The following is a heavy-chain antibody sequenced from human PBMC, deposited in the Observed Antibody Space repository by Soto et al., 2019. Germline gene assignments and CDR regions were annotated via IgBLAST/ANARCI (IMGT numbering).Heavy chain of an antibody. CDR3: AAGVYYVISGYPPFYYYYGMAV. J-gene: IGHJ6*02. CDR2: IVVGSGNT. CDR1: GFTFTSSA. V-gene: IGHV1-58*01. D-gene: IGHD3-22*01. Sequence: SVKVSCKASGFTFTSSAVQWVRQARGQRLEWIGWIVVGSGNTNYAQKFQERVTITRDMSTSTAYMELSSLRSEDTAVYYCAAGVYYVISGYPPFYYYYGMAVWGQGTTATVSS.